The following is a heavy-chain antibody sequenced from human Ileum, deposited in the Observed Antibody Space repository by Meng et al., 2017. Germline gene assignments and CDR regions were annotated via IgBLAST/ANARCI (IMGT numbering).Heavy chain of an antibody. V-gene: IGHV1-3*01. CDR2: SNAGNGNT. J-gene: IGHJ6*02. Sequence: ASVQVSCKASGYTFTSYAMHWVRQAPGQRLEWMGWSNAGNGNTKYSQKFQGRVTITRDTSASTAYMELSSLRSEDTAVYYCARAGDYSYYYGMDVWGQGTMVTVSS. CDR1: GYTFTSYA. D-gene: IGHD4-17*01. CDR3: ARAGDYSYYYGMDV.